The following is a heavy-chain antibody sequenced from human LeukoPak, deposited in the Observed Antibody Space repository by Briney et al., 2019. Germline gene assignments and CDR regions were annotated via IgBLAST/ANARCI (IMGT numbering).Heavy chain of an antibody. CDR2: INNVGSST. CDR1: GFTFSTYW. CDR3: ARGLYYGMDV. Sequence: GGSLRLSCAASGFTFSTYWMHWVRQVPGKGLVWVPRINNVGSSTTYADSVKGRFTISRDNAKNTLYLQMNSLRVEDTAVYYCARGLYYGMDVWGQGTTVTVSS. J-gene: IGHJ6*02. V-gene: IGHV3-74*01.